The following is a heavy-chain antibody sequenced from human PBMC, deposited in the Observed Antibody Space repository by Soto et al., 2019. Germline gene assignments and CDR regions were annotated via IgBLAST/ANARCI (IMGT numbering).Heavy chain of an antibody. D-gene: IGHD1-7*01. CDR2: INNDGSNT. J-gene: IGHJ6*02. V-gene: IGHV3-74*01. CDR3: ARDPPIGTTDYGWNI. Sequence: EVQLVEAGGGLVQPGGSLRLSCAASGFTFSTYWMHWVRQPPGKGLVWVSRINNDGSNTAYADSVKGRFTISRDNAQSTLYLQMNSLRAEDTAVYYCARDPPIGTTDYGWNICGQGTTISIS. CDR1: GFTFSTYW.